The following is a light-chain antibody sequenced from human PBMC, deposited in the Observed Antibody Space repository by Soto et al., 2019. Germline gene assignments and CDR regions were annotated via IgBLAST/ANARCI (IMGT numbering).Light chain of an antibody. CDR2: GAS. V-gene: IGKV3-15*01. Sequence: EIMMTQSPATLSVSPGERATLSCMASQSVSSYLAWYQQKPGQAPRLLIYGASTRATGIPARFSGSGSGPEFTLTISSLQSEDFAIYYCQQYNNWPMTFGQGTRLEIK. CDR1: QSVSSY. J-gene: IGKJ5*01. CDR3: QQYNNWPMT.